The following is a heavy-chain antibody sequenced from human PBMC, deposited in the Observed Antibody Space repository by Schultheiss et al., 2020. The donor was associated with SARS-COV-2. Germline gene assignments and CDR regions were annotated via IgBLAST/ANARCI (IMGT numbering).Heavy chain of an antibody. CDR2: IYHSGST. V-gene: IGHV4-34*01. CDR3: ARLSAYGMDV. D-gene: IGHD3-3*01. Sequence: SETLSLTCAVYGGSFSGYYWSWIRQPPGKGLEWIGSIYHSGSTYYNPSLKSRVTISVDTSKNQFSLKLSSVTAADTAVYYCARLSAYGMDVWGQGTTVTVSS. J-gene: IGHJ6*02. CDR1: GGSFSGYY.